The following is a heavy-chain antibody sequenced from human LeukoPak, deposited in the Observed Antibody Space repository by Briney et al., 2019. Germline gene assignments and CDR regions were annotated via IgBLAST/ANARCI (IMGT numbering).Heavy chain of an antibody. J-gene: IGHJ2*01. D-gene: IGHD6-13*01. CDR3: ARAYSSSWYTFWYFDL. Sequence: ASETLSLTCTVSGGSISSYYWSWIRQPPGKGLEWIGYIYYSGSTYYNPSLKSRVTISVDTSKNQFSLKLSSVTAADTAVYYCARAYSSSWYTFWYFDLWGRGTLVTVSS. V-gene: IGHV4-59*12. CDR1: GGSISSYY. CDR2: IYYSGST.